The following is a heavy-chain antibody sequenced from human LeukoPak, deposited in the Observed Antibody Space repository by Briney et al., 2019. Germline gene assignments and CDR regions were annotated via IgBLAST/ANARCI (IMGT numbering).Heavy chain of an antibody. J-gene: IGHJ3*02. D-gene: IGHD3-22*01. CDR3: ARELRHEKGPYYDSSGYYRHDAFDI. Sequence: GGSLRLSCAASGFTFSDYYMSWIRQAPGKGLEWVSYISSSGSTIYYADSVKGRFTISRDNAKNSLYLQMNSLRAEDTAVYYCARELRHEKGPYYDSSGYYRHDAFDIWGQGTMVTVSS. CDR1: GFTFSDYY. V-gene: IGHV3-11*01. CDR2: ISSSGSTI.